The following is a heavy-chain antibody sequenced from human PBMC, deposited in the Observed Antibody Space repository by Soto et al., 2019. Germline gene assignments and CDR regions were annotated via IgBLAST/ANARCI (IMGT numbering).Heavy chain of an antibody. CDR1: GFTFSSYA. CDR3: ESIAVADLFDY. V-gene: IGHV3-30-3*01. CDR2: ISYDGSNK. J-gene: IGHJ4*02. D-gene: IGHD6-19*01. Sequence: PGGSLRLSCAASGFTFSSYAMHWVRQAPGKGLEWVAVISYDGSNKYYADSVKGRFTISRDNSKNTLYLQMNSLRAEDTAVYYCESIAVADLFDYWGQGTLVTVSS.